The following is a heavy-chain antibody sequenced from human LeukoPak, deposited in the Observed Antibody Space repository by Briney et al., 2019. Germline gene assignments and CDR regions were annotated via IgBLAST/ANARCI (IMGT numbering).Heavy chain of an antibody. J-gene: IGHJ4*02. V-gene: IGHV3-23*01. CDR3: AKDANYYDSSGFFIPFDY. D-gene: IGHD3-22*01. Sequence: GGSLRLSCSASGFAFSRFAMTWVRHLPGKGLDWVSTISGNGHQTYYGDSVKGRFSVSRDNSKNILYLQIDSLRADDSALYYCAKDANYYDSSGFFIPFDYGGQGTLVTVSS. CDR2: ISGNGHQT. CDR1: GFAFSRFA.